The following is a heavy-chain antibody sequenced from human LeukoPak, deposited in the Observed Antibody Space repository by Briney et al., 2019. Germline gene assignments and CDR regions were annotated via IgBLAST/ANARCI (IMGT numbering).Heavy chain of an antibody. CDR2: ISSSSSYI. Sequence: PGGSLRLSCAASGFTFSSYSMNWVRQAPGKGLEWVSSISSSSSYIYYAASVKGRFTISRDNAKNSLYLQMNSLRAEDTAVYYCARRGHSSSWYLDPWGQGTLVTVSS. D-gene: IGHD6-13*01. CDR3: ARRGHSSSWYLDP. V-gene: IGHV3-21*01. CDR1: GFTFSSYS. J-gene: IGHJ5*02.